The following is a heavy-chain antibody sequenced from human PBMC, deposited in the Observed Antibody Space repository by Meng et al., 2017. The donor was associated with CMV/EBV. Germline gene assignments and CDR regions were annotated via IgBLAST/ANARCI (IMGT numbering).Heavy chain of an antibody. Sequence: HLGHSVAEVKNRWASSTVSCNAYGYTFTSYGISWVRQAPGQGLDWMGWISAYNGNTNYAQKLQGRVTMTTDTSTSTAYMELRSLRSDDTAVYYCARVGVGATWYFDYWGQGTLVTVSS. J-gene: IGHJ4*02. CDR2: ISAYNGNT. CDR3: ARVGVGATWYFDY. V-gene: IGHV1-18*01. D-gene: IGHD1-26*01. CDR1: GYTFTSYG.